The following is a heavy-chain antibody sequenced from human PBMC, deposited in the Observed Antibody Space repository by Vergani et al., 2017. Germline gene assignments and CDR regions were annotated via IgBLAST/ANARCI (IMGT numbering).Heavy chain of an antibody. V-gene: IGHV4-38-2*01. CDR3: ARHRGSGGFFPSSYFYGMDV. CDR1: DSSIMTKPY. J-gene: IGHJ6*02. Sequence: QVQLQESGPGLVKPSETLTLPCDVSDSSIMTKPYWGWFRQSPGKGLEWIGCIHHSGDTHYNSSLKSRVSISIVSSSKFSLSRTSVTAADTAIYYCARHRGSGGFFPSSYFYGMDVWLHGTTVTVSS. D-gene: IGHD3-10*01. CDR2: IHHSGDT.